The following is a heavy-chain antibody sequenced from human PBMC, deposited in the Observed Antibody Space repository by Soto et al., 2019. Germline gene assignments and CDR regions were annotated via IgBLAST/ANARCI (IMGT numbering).Heavy chain of an antibody. Sequence: GGPLRLSCEASGFTFSRVSMNWVSQVPGKGLGWVASISSGTSDTWYADSVKGRFIICRDNAQNSLFLQMNTLRPEDTAMYYCARVAYGGPGTQVTVSS. CDR2: ISSGTSDT. CDR3: ARVAY. V-gene: IGHV3-21*01. CDR1: GFTFSRVS. J-gene: IGHJ4*02.